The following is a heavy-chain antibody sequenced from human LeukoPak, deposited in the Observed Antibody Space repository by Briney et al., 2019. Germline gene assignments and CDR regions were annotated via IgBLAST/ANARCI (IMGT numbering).Heavy chain of an antibody. Sequence: GESLKISCKGSGYSFTSYWIGWVRQMPGKGLGWMGIIYPGDSDTRYSPSFQGQVTISADKSISTAYLQWSSLKASDTAMYYCASGGSGSYYFPTENDAFDIWGQGTMVTVSS. CDR2: IYPGDSDT. D-gene: IGHD3-10*01. CDR1: GYSFTSYW. CDR3: ASGGSGSYYFPTENDAFDI. V-gene: IGHV5-51*01. J-gene: IGHJ3*02.